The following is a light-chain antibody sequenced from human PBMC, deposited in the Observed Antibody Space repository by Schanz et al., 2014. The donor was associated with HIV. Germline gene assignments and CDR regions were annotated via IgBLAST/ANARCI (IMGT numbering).Light chain of an antibody. Sequence: QSVLTQPASVSGSPGQSITISCTGTSSDVGGYKYVSWYQQYPGKAPKLIIFDVDNRPSGVSWRFSASKSGNTASLTISGLQAEDEADYYCGSYTSTSTRVFGGGTKVTVL. CDR1: SSDVGGYKY. J-gene: IGLJ3*02. V-gene: IGLV2-14*01. CDR2: DVD. CDR3: GSYTSTSTRV.